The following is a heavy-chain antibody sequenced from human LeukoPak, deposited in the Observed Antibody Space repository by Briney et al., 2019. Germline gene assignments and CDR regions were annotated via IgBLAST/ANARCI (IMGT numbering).Heavy chain of an antibody. J-gene: IGHJ4*02. CDR2: IHYSGDT. CDR1: GVSISTSY. CDR3: RRGTVTTANFDC. D-gene: IGHD4-17*01. V-gene: IGHV4-59*01. Sequence: SETLSLTCSVSGVSISTSYWSWIRHPPGKGLEWIGYIHYSGDTNYNPSLKSRVTMSADTSKNQFSLTLSSVTAADAAVYYCRRGTVTTANFDCWGQGTLVTVSS.